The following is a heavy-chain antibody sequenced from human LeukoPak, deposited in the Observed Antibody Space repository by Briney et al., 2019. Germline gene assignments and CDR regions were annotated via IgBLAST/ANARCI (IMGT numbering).Heavy chain of an antibody. J-gene: IGHJ4*02. Sequence: GGSLRLSCAASEFTFSAYWMHWVRQAPGKGLVWVSRIRGDGSMTNYADSVKGRFTISGDNAKNTLYLQMNSLRLEDTAVYYCARENLAAAADYWGQGTVVTVSS. CDR2: IRGDGSMT. CDR3: ARENLAAAADY. CDR1: EFTFSAYW. D-gene: IGHD6-25*01. V-gene: IGHV3-74*01.